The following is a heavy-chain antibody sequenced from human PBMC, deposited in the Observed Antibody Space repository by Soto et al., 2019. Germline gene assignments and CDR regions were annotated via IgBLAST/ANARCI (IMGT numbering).Heavy chain of an antibody. CDR2: IYYSGST. V-gene: IGHV4-59*01. Sequence: PSETLSLTCTVSGGSISSYYWSWIRQPPGKGLEWIGYIYYSGSTNYNPSLKSRVTISVDTSKNQFSLKLSSVTAADTAVYYCARDQVIAVAGTGFDYWGQGTLVTVSS. CDR1: GGSISSYY. J-gene: IGHJ4*02. D-gene: IGHD6-19*01. CDR3: ARDQVIAVAGTGFDY.